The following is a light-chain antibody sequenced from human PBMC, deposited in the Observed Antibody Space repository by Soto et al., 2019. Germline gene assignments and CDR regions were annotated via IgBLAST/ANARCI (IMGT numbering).Light chain of an antibody. Sequence: QSVLTQPRSVSGSPGQAVTFSCTGTNSDVGGYDYVSWYQQLPGEAPKLIIYDVTKRPSGVPNRFSGSKSGNTASLTISGFQAEDEADYFCSSFAGSYTHVFGSGTKVTVL. CDR2: DVT. CDR3: SSFAGSYTHV. J-gene: IGLJ1*01. CDR1: NSDVGGYDY. V-gene: IGLV2-11*01.